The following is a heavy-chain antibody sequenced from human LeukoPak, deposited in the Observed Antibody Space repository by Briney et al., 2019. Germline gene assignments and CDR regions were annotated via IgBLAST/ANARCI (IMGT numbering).Heavy chain of an antibody. CDR3: ARYRYCSGGSCYSTFDY. CDR2: IIPIFGTA. V-gene: IGHV1-69*13. CDR1: GGTFSSYA. Sequence: ASVKVSCKASGGTFSSYAISWVRQAPGQGLEWMGGIIPIFGTASYAQKFQGRVTITADESTSTAYMELSSLRSEDTAVYYCARYRYCSGGSCYSTFDYWGQGTLVTVSS. J-gene: IGHJ4*02. D-gene: IGHD2-15*01.